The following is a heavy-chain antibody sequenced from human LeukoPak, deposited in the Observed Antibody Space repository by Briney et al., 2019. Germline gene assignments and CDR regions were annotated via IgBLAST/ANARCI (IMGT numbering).Heavy chain of an antibody. CDR1: GGSISSYY. V-gene: IGHV4-4*07. D-gene: IGHD3-22*01. CDR3: AREGRHYYDFSAYYYSYYMDV. CDR2: IYTSGNT. J-gene: IGHJ6*03. Sequence: PSETLSLTCTVSGGSISSYYWTWIRQPAGKGLEWIGRIYTSGNTNYNPSLQSRVTMSVDTSKNQFSLKLSSVTAADTAVYYCAREGRHYYDFSAYYYSYYMDVWGKGTTVTISS.